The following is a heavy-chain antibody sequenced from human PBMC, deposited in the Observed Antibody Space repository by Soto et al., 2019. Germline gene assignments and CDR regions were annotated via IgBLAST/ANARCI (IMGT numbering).Heavy chain of an antibody. J-gene: IGHJ4*02. CDR1: GGSFSGYY. CDR2: IYYSGNT. Sequence: SETLSLTCAVYGGSFSGYYWSWIRQPPGKGLEWIGYIYYSGNTNYNPSLKSRVTISVDTSKNQFSLKLSSVTAADTAVYYCARGGRYYDFWSGYYPFDYWGQGTLVTVSS. D-gene: IGHD3-3*01. CDR3: ARGGRYYDFWSGYYPFDY. V-gene: IGHV4-59*12.